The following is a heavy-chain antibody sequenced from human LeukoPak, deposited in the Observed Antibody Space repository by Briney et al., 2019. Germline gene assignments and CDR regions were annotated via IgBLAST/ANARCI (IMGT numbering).Heavy chain of an antibody. CDR1: GGSISSYY. CDR3: ARDGFHGSGSYSSMDV. J-gene: IGHJ6*03. D-gene: IGHD3-10*01. V-gene: IGHV4-4*07. Sequence: SETLSLTCTVSGGSISSYYWSWIRQPAGKGLEWIGRIYTSGSTNYNPSLKSRVTMSVDTSKNQFSLKLSSVTAADTAVYYCARDGFHGSGSYSSMDVWGKGTTVTISS. CDR2: IYTSGST.